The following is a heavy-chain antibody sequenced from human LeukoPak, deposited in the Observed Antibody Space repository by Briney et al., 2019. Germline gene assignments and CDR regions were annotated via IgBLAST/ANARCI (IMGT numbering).Heavy chain of an antibody. CDR2: ISSSCSTI. V-gene: IGHV3-11*01. D-gene: IGHD2-2*01. Sequence: GGSLRLSCAASGFTFSDYYMSWIRQAPGKGLEWVSYISSSCSTIYYADSVKGRFTISRDNAKNSLYLQMNSLRAEDTAVYYCARDDHCSSTSCYYYYYYGMDVWGQGTTVTVSS. CDR3: ARDDHCSSTSCYYYYYYGMDV. CDR1: GFTFSDYY. J-gene: IGHJ6*02.